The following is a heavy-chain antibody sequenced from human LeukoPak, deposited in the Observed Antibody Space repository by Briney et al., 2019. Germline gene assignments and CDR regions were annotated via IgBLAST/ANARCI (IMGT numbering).Heavy chain of an antibody. Sequence: GSLRLSCAASGFIFNNYGLVWVRQAPGKGLEWVSAISNDGGGTTYADFVKGRFSVSRDNSKNTLFLQMNSLRAEDTALYYCAKGSSGYFFDLWGQGTLVTVSS. J-gene: IGHJ4*02. CDR3: AKGSSGYFFDL. CDR2: ISNDGGGT. D-gene: IGHD3-22*01. CDR1: GFIFNNYG. V-gene: IGHV3-23*01.